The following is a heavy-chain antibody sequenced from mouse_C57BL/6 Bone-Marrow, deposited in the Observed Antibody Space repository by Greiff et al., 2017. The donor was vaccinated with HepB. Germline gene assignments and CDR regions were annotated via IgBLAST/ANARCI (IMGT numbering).Heavy chain of an antibody. CDR2: IDPSDSYT. V-gene: IGHV1-50*01. J-gene: IGHJ2*01. CDR1: GYTFTSYW. Sequence: QVQLKQPGAELVKPGASVKLSCKASGYTFTSYWMQWVKQRPGQGLEWIGEIDPSDSYTNYNQKFKGKATLTVDTSSSTAYMQLSSLTSEDSAVYYCARNGAPPWGQGTTLTVSS. D-gene: IGHD1-1*02. CDR3: ARNGAPP.